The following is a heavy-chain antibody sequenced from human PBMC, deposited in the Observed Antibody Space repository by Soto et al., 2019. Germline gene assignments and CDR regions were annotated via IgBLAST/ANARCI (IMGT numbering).Heavy chain of an antibody. Sequence: PGGSLRLSCAASGFTFSGSVMHWVRQASGKGLEWVGRTRSKANSYATAYAVSVKGRFTISRDDSRNTAYLQMNSLKTEDTAVYYCARGVYDFWSGHPKGLDYWGQGTVVTVSS. CDR1: GFTFSGSV. D-gene: IGHD3-3*01. CDR2: TRSKANSYAT. CDR3: ARGVYDFWSGHPKGLDY. J-gene: IGHJ4*02. V-gene: IGHV3-73*01.